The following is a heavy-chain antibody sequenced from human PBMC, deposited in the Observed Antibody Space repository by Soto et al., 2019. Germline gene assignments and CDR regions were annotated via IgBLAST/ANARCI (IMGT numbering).Heavy chain of an antibody. V-gene: IGHV4-59*01. D-gene: IGHD5-12*01. CDR1: GGSISSYD. Sequence: QVQLQESGPGLVKPSETLSLTCTVSGGSISSYDWSWIRQPPGKGLEWIGYIYYSGSTNYNPSLKSRVTISVDTSKNQFSLKLSSVTAADTAVYYCARVSGYNSAWYFDLWGRGTLVTVSS. CDR3: ARVSGYNSAWYFDL. CDR2: IYYSGST. J-gene: IGHJ2*01.